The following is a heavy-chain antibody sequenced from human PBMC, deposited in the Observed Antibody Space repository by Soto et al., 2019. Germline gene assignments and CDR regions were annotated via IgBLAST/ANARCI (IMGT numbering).Heavy chain of an antibody. CDR1: GFTFSSYT. Sequence: EVQLVESGGGLVKPGGSLRLSCAASGFTFSSYTMNWVRQAPGKGMEWVSSISSSSSYIFYADSLKGRFTISRDYAKNSLYLQMNSLRAEDTAVYYCARGSPASSGYYPPYYFDFWGQGTLVTVSP. J-gene: IGHJ4*02. V-gene: IGHV3-21*01. CDR3: ARGSPASSGYYPPYYFDF. D-gene: IGHD3-22*01. CDR2: ISSSSSYI.